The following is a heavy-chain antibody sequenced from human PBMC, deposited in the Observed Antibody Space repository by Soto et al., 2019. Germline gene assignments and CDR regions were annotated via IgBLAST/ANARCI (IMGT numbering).Heavy chain of an antibody. J-gene: IGHJ4*02. CDR1: GNPISSYY. CDR3: ARHSRRYTSGWDFDY. D-gene: IGHD6-19*01. V-gene: IGHV4-59*08. CDR2: ISFTRTT. Sequence: QVQLQESGPGLVKPSETLSLTCAVSGNPISSYYWSWIRQPPGKGLEWIGYISFTRTTDYNPSLKRRVTISGATSRNQFSLRLRSVTAADTAMYYCARHSRRYTSGWDFDYWGQGTLITVSS.